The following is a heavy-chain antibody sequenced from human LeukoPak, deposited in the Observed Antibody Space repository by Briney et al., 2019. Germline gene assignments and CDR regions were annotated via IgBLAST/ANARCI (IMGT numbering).Heavy chain of an antibody. D-gene: IGHD4-23*01. CDR3: ARDTVVTPFGMDV. Sequence: KPSETLSLTCAVYGGSFSGYYWSWIRQPPGKGLEWIGEINHGGSTNYNPSLKSRLTISVDTSKNQFSLKLSSVTAADTAVYYCARDTVVTPFGMDVWGQGTTVTVSS. CDR2: INHGGST. CDR1: GGSFSGYY. V-gene: IGHV4-34*01. J-gene: IGHJ6*02.